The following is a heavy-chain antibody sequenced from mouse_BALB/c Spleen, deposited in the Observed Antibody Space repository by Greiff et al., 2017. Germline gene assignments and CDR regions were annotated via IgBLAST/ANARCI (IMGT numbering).Heavy chain of an antibody. Sequence: QVQLQQSAAELARPGASVKMSCKASGYTFTSYTMHWVKQRPGQGLEWIGYINPSSGYTEYNQKFKDKTTLTADKSSSTAYMQLSSLTSEDSAVYYCARSYSTMTPCAYWGQGTLVTVSA. CDR2: INPSSGYT. D-gene: IGHD2-4*01. CDR1: GYTFTSYT. CDR3: ARSYSTMTPCAY. V-gene: IGHV1-4*02. J-gene: IGHJ3*01.